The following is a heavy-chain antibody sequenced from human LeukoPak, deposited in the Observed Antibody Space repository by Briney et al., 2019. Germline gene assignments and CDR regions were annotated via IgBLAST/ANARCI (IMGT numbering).Heavy chain of an antibody. Sequence: SVTVSHQDTGCTLSGYYLHWVRPAPGQGLEWMGWINPNSGGTNYAQKFQGRVTMTRDTSISTAYMELSRLRSDDTAVYYCARSRIAVAGSLTGWGQGTLVTVSS. V-gene: IGHV1-2*02. CDR3: ARSRIAVAGSLTG. CDR2: INPNSGGT. J-gene: IGHJ4*02. CDR1: GCTLSGYY. D-gene: IGHD6-19*01.